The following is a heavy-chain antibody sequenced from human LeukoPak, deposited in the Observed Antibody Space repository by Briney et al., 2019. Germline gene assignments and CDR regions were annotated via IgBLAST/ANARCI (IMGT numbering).Heavy chain of an antibody. CDR3: ARGGSGWDWYFDL. J-gene: IGHJ2*01. CDR2: TYYSGST. D-gene: IGHD6-19*01. CDR1: GGSIGSHY. V-gene: IGHV4-59*11. Sequence: PSETLSLTCIVSGGSIGSHYWSWIRQPPGKGLEWIGYTYYSGSTNYNPSLKSRVTISIDTSKNLFSLKLSSVTAADTAVYSCARGGSGWDWYFDLWGRGTLVTVSS.